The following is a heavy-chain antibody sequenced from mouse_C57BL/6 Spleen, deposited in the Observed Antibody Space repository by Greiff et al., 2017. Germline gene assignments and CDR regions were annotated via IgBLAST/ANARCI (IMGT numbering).Heavy chain of an antibody. Sequence: VQLQQPGAELVKPGASVKLSCKASGYTFTSYWMHWVKQRPGPGLEWIGRIDPNSGGTKYNEKFKSKATRTVDKPSSTAYMQLTSLTSEDSAVYCCSRSLYEVTGVAYWGQGTLVTGSA. J-gene: IGHJ3*01. CDR2: IDPNSGGT. CDR1: GYTFTSYW. D-gene: IGHD2-13*01. CDR3: SRSLYEVTGVAY. V-gene: IGHV1-72*01.